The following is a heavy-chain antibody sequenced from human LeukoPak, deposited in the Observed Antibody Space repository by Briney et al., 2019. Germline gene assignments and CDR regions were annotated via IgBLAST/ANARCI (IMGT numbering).Heavy chain of an antibody. D-gene: IGHD6-19*01. J-gene: IGHJ4*02. CDR1: RGSISSPNYY. CDR2: IYYSGTT. Sequence: SETLSLTCSVSRGSISSPNYYWGWIRQPPGKGLEWIGNIYYSGTTYYNPSLPSLKSRVTIVDTSNNQFSLRLRSVTAADTAVYYCAREAVAGKWWYYFDYWGQGTLVTVSS. V-gene: IGHV4-39*07. CDR3: AREAVAGKWWYYFDY.